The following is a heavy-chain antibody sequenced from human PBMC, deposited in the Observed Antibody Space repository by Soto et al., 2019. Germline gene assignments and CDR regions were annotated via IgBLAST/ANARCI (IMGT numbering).Heavy chain of an antibody. CDR3: ARDLRYCSSTSCYFDY. Sequence: PGGSLRLSCAASGFTFSSYSMNWVRQAPGKGLEWVSSISSSSSYIYYADSVKGRFTISRDNAKNSLYLQMNSLRAEDTAVYYCARDLRYCSSTSCYFDYWGQGTLVTVSS. J-gene: IGHJ4*02. CDR1: GFTFSSYS. V-gene: IGHV3-21*01. D-gene: IGHD2-2*01. CDR2: ISSSSSYI.